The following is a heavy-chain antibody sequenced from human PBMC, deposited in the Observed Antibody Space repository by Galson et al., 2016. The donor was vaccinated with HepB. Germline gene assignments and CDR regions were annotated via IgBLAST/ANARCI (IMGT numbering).Heavy chain of an antibody. CDR2: ISRSGDST. J-gene: IGHJ6*04. Sequence: SLRLSCAGSGFTFSNYGMTWVRQAPGKGLEVVSSISRSGDSTDYADSVKGRFTISRDNSKNPLSLQMNSLTADDTAIYYCVQGSTAPAVWGKGTTVTVSS. D-gene: IGHD1-26*01. CDR3: VQGSTAPAV. CDR1: GFTFSNYG. V-gene: IGHV3-23*01.